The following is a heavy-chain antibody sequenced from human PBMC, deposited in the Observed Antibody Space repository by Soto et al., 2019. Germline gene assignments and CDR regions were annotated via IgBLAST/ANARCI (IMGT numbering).Heavy chain of an antibody. D-gene: IGHD5-12*01. J-gene: IGHJ6*02. CDR2: IDWDDDK. CDR1: CFVCSTRGIC. CDR3: ARIQMLGYEPAQNYYYYYGMDV. Sequence: RQTLEKHRRTLTLPCTVSCFVCSTRGICLSWIRQPPRKALEWLALIDWDDDKYYSTSLKTRLTISKDTSKNQVVLTMTNMDPVDTATYYCARIQMLGYEPAQNYYYYYGMDVWGQGT. V-gene: IGHV2-70*01.